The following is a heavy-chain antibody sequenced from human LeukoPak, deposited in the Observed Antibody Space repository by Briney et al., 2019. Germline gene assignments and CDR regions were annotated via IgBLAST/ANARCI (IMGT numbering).Heavy chain of an antibody. D-gene: IGHD6-13*01. CDR3: AREGTSSSWYGVDY. CDR2: IYTSGST. V-gene: IGHV4-4*07. Sequence: PSETLSLTCTVSGGSISSYYWSWIRQPAGKGLEWFGRIYTSGSTNYNPSLKSRVTMSVDTSKNQFSLKLSSVTAADTAVYYCAREGTSSSWYGVDYWGQGTLVTVSS. J-gene: IGHJ4*02. CDR1: GGSISSYY.